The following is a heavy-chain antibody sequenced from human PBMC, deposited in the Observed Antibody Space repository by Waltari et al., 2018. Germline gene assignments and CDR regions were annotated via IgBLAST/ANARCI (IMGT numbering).Heavy chain of an antibody. Sequence: EVQLLESGGGLVQPGGSLRLSCAASGFTFSSYAMSWVRQAPGKGLEWVSAISGSGGSTYYADAVKGRFTSSRDNSKNTLYLQMNSLRAEDTAVYYCAKAVADGGWAEKYYYGMDVWGQGTTVTVSS. J-gene: IGHJ6*02. CDR2: ISGSGGST. D-gene: IGHD2-15*01. CDR3: AKAVADGGWAEKYYYGMDV. V-gene: IGHV3-23*01. CDR1: GFTFSSYA.